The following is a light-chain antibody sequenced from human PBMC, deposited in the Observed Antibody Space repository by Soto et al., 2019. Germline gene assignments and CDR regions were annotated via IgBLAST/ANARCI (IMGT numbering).Light chain of an antibody. J-gene: IGKJ2*01. Sequence: EIVMTQSPATLSVSPGERATLSCRASQSVSSNLAWYQQKPGQAPRLLIYGASTRATGIPARFSGSGSGTYFTLTISSLQSEDFAVYYCQQYYNWPPYTFGQGTKLEIK. CDR2: GAS. CDR3: QQYYNWPPYT. CDR1: QSVSSN. V-gene: IGKV3-15*01.